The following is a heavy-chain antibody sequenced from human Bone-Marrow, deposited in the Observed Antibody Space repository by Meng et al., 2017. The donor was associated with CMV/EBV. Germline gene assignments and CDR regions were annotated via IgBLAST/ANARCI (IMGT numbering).Heavy chain of an antibody. CDR1: GFTFSDYY. CDR2: ISSSSSYI. CDR3: ARVFDPLGMDV. J-gene: IGHJ6*02. Sequence: GESLKISCAASGFTFSDYYMSWIRQAPGKGLEWVSSISSSSSYISYADSVKGRFTISRDNAKNSLYLQMNSLRAEDTAVYYCARVFDPLGMDVWGQGTTVTVSS. V-gene: IGHV3-11*06.